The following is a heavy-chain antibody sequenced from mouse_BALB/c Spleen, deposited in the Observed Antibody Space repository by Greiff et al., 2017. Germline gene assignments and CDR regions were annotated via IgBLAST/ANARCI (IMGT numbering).Heavy chain of an antibody. CDR2: INPSTGYT. V-gene: IGHV1-7*01. J-gene: IGHJ2*01. CDR3: ARKLGPLFDY. D-gene: IGHD3-1*01. Sequence: QVQLQQSGAELAKPWASVKMSCKASGYTFTSYWMHWVKQRPGQGLEWIGYINPSTGYTEYNQKFKDKATLTADKSSSTAYMQLSSLTSEDSAVYYCARKLGPLFDYWGQGTTLTVSS. CDR1: GYTFTSYW.